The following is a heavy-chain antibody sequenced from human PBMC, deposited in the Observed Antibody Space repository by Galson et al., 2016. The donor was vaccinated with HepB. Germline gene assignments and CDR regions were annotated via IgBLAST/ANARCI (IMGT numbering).Heavy chain of an antibody. D-gene: IGHD3-10*01. CDR2: IIPIFGSA. CDR1: GGTFSNYA. Sequence: SVKVSCKASGGTFSNYAISWVRQAPGQGLEWMGGIIPIFGSANYAQKFQGRVTITADEPTSTAYMELSSLRSEDTAMYYCARGSGFLWFGIYWGQGTLVTVSS. V-gene: IGHV1-69*13. J-gene: IGHJ4*02. CDR3: ARGSGFLWFGIY.